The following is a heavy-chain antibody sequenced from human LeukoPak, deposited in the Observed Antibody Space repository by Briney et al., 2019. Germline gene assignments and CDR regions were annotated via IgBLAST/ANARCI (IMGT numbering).Heavy chain of an antibody. CDR3: ARHGGYSSSALFDY. CDR1: GGSISSIKSY. Sequence: SETLSLTCTVSGGSISSIKSYWRWVRRPPGKGLEWIGSISYSGSPYYNPSLKSRVTISVDTSKNQFSLKMNSVTAADTAVFYCARHGGYSSSALFDYWGQGILVTVSS. V-gene: IGHV4-39*01. D-gene: IGHD6-13*01. J-gene: IGHJ4*02. CDR2: ISYSGSP.